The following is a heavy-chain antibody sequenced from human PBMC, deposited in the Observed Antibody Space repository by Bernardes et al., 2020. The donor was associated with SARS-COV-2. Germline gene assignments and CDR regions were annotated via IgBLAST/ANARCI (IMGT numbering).Heavy chain of an antibody. D-gene: IGHD3-3*01. CDR2: ISAYNGTT. Sequence: AAVQDSCKASGYTFTSYGISWVRQAPGQGLEWMGWISAYNGTTTYAQKLQGRVTMTTDTSTSTAYMELRSLRSDDTAVYYCASAPGRWSGYQTYYYYYGMDVWGQGTTVTVS. V-gene: IGHV1-18*01. J-gene: IGHJ6*02. CDR1: GYTFTSYG. CDR3: ASAPGRWSGYQTYYYYYGMDV.